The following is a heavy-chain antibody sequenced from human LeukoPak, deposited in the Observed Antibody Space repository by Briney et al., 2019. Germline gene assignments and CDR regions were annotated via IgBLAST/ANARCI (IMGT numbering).Heavy chain of an antibody. V-gene: IGHV3-74*01. CDR2: INGDGGSR. CDR1: GFTFSTYW. D-gene: IGHD6-13*01. CDR3: ASASSHRTAAGGDY. J-gene: IGHJ4*02. Sequence: PGGSLRLSCAASGFTFSTYWMHWVRQAPGKGLVWVSRINGDGGSRNYADSVKGRFTISRDNAKNTLYLQMSSLRVEDTAMYYCASASSHRTAAGGDYWGQGTLVTVST.